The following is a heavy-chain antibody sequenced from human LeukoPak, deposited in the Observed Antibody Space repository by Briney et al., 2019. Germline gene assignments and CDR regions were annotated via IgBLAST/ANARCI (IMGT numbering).Heavy chain of an antibody. J-gene: IGHJ5*02. CDR2: IYYSGST. D-gene: IGHD3-3*01. CDR3: ARVQTSYDFWSGYYSLRYNWFDP. CDR1: GGSISSHY. V-gene: IGHV4-59*11. Sequence: PSETLSLTCTVSGGSISSHYWSWIRQPPGKGLEWIGYIYYSGSTNYNPSLKSRVTISVNTSKNQFSLKLSSVTAADTAVYYCARVQTSYDFWSGYYSLRYNWFDPWGQGTLVTVSS.